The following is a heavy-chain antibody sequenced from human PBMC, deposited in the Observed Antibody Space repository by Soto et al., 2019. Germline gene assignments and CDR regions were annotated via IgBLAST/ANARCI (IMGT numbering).Heavy chain of an antibody. CDR1: GYSFTSYW. V-gene: IGHV5-10-1*01. J-gene: IGHJ3*02. CDR2: IDPSDSYT. Sequence: GESLKISCKGSGYSFTSYWISWVRQMPGKGLEWMGRIDPSDSYTNYSPSFQGHVTISADKPISTAYLQWSSLKASDTAMYYCAGNVLRYFDWLNGAFDIWGQGTMVTVSS. D-gene: IGHD3-9*01. CDR3: AGNVLRYFDWLNGAFDI.